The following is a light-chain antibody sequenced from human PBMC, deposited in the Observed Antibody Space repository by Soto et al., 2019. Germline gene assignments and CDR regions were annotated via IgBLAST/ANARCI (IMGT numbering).Light chain of an antibody. CDR1: SSDVGGYNY. CDR3: SSYRSTSIPYV. Sequence: QSVLSQPASVSGSHGQSITISCTGTSSDVGGYNYVSWFQHHPGKAPKLMIYDVGNRPSGVSDRFSGSKSGNTASLTISGLQAEDEADYYCSSYRSTSIPYVFGTGTKVTV. J-gene: IGLJ1*01. V-gene: IGLV2-14*03. CDR2: DVG.